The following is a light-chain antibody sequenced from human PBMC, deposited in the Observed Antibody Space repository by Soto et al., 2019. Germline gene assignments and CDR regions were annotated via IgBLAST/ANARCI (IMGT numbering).Light chain of an antibody. CDR2: GAS. Sequence: EIVMTQSPATLSVSPGERATLSCRASQSISNTLAWFQQKPGQGPRLLIYGASTRATGIPARFSGSGSGTEFTLTISSLQSEDFAVYFCQQYNNWPPWTFGQGTKVEIK. J-gene: IGKJ1*01. V-gene: IGKV3-15*01. CDR1: QSISNT. CDR3: QQYNNWPPWT.